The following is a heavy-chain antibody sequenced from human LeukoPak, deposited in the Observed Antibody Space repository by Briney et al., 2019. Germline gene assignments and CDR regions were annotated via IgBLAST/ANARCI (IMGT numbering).Heavy chain of an antibody. V-gene: IGHV4-39*01. CDR3: ARIYYGSGSYPHYYYGMDV. CDR2: IYYSGST. CDR1: GVSISSSSYY. D-gene: IGHD3-10*01. Sequence: PSETLSLTCTVSGVSISSSSYYWGWIRQPPGKGLEWIGSIYYSGSTYYNPSLKRRVTISVDTPKNQFSLKLSSVTAADTAVYYCARIYYGSGSYPHYYYGMDVWGQGTTVTVSS. J-gene: IGHJ6*02.